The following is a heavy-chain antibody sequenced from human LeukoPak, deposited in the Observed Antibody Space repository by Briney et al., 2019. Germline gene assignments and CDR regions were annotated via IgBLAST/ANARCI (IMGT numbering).Heavy chain of an antibody. CDR3: ARDIVDTAMVTADY. J-gene: IGHJ4*02. CDR2: IIPILGIA. CDR1: GYTFTSYA. V-gene: IGHV1-69*04. D-gene: IGHD5-18*01. Sequence: SVKVSCKASGYTFTSYAISWVRQAPGQGLEWMGRIIPILGIANYAQKFQGRVTITADKSTSTAYMELSSLRSEDTAVYYCARDIVDTAMVTADYWGQGTLVTVSS.